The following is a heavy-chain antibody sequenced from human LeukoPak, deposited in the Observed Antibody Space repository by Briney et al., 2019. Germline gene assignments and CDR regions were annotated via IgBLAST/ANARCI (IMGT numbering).Heavy chain of an antibody. CDR1: GFTFDDYA. Sequence: GRSLRLSCAASGFTFDDYAMHWVRRAPGKGLEWVSGISWNSGSIGYADSVKGRFTISRDNAKNSLYLQMNSLRAEDTALYYCAKAYYYDSSGYLDYWGQGTLVTVSS. J-gene: IGHJ4*02. V-gene: IGHV3-9*01. CDR2: ISWNSGSI. CDR3: AKAYYYDSSGYLDY. D-gene: IGHD3-22*01.